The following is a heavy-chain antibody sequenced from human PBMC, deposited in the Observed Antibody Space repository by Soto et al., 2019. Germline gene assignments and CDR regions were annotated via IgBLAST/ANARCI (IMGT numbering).Heavy chain of an antibody. CDR3: ARDHLGLERRRFLLYYYGMDV. Sequence: GGSLRLSCAASGFTFSSYAMHWVRQAPGKGLEWVAVISYDGSNKYYADSVKGRFTISRDNSKNTLYLQMNSLRAEDTAVYYCARDHLGLERRRFLLYYYGMDVWGQGTTVT. J-gene: IGHJ6*02. D-gene: IGHD1-1*01. CDR2: ISYDGSNK. V-gene: IGHV3-30-3*01. CDR1: GFTFSSYA.